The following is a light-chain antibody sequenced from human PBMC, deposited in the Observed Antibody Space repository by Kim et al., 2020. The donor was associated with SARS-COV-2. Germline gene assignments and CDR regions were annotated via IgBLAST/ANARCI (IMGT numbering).Light chain of an antibody. CDR2: AAS. J-gene: IGKJ3*01. V-gene: IGKV1-39*01. Sequence: DIQMTQSPSSLSASVGDRVTITCRTTQSISSHLNWYQQKPGRAPKLLISAASTLQGGVPSRFSGSGSETDFTLTISSLQPDDFAAYFCQQSCIPQFTFCPGTTVDI. CDR1: QSISSH. CDR3: QQSCIPQFT.